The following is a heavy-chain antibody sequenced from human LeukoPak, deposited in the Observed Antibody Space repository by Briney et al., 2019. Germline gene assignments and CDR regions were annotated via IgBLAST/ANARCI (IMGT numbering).Heavy chain of an antibody. CDR1: AYTFTCDY. CDR3: AGGQEWLNWFDP. CDR2: INPNSGGT. V-gene: IGHV1-2*02. D-gene: IGHD5-12*01. Sequence: ASVKVSCKASAYTFTCDYMHRVRQAPVQGLEWMGGINPNSGGTNYAQKFQGRVTMTRDTSISTAYMELSRPRSDDTAVYYCAGGQEWLNWFDPWGQGTLVTVSS. J-gene: IGHJ5*02.